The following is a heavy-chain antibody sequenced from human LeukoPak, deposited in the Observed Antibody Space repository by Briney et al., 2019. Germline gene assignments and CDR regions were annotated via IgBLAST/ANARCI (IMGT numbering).Heavy chain of an antibody. D-gene: IGHD5-12*01. CDR3: AKDGKYSGYVNWFDP. J-gene: IGHJ5*02. Sequence: PGGSLRLSCAASGFTFSSYGMHWVRQAPGKGLEWVAFIRYDGSNKYYADSVKGRFTISRDNSKNTLYLQMNSLRAEDTAVYYCAKDGKYSGYVNWFDPWGQGTLVTVSS. V-gene: IGHV3-30*02. CDR1: GFTFSSYG. CDR2: IRYDGSNK.